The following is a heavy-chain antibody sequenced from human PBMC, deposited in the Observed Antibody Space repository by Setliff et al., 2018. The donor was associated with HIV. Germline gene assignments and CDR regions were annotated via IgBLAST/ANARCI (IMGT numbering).Heavy chain of an antibody. V-gene: IGHV3-49*04. CDR1: GFTFGDYA. Sequence: LSCTSSGFTFGDYAMSWVRQAPGKGLEWVGFIRTKTYSETTDFAASVKGRFTISRDDSEGIAYLQMNSLKTEDTAMYYCTRGSHNYYGSGSSGGTLDYWGQGTLVTVSS. CDR2: IRTKTYSETT. D-gene: IGHD3-10*01. CDR3: TRGSHNYYGSGSSGGTLDY. J-gene: IGHJ4*02.